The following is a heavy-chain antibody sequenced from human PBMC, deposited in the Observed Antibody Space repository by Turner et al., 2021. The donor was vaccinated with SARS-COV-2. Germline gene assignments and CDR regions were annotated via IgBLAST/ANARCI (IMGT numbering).Heavy chain of an antibody. V-gene: IGHV3-7*01. CDR1: GFTFNNHW. CDR3: ARGSGWVADY. J-gene: IGHJ4*02. D-gene: IGHD6-19*01. CDR2: IKQDGSET. Sequence: EVQLAESGGGLVQPGGSLRLSCAASGFTFNNHWMNWVRQALGKGLEWVAIIKQDGSETLYVDSVKGRFTISRDNAKNSLYLQMNSLRAEDTAIYYCARGSGWVADYWGQGTLVTVSS.